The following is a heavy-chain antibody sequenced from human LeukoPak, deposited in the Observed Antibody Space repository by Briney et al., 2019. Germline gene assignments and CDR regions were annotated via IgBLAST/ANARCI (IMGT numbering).Heavy chain of an antibody. Sequence: SETLSLTCAVYGGSFSGYYWSWIRQPPGKGLEWIGEINHSGSTNYNPSLKSRVTISVDTSKNQFSLKLSSVTAADTAVYYCARHNLEMASFDYWGQGTLVTVSS. J-gene: IGHJ4*02. CDR2: INHSGST. V-gene: IGHV4-34*01. D-gene: IGHD5-24*01. CDR1: GGSFSGYY. CDR3: ARHNLEMASFDY.